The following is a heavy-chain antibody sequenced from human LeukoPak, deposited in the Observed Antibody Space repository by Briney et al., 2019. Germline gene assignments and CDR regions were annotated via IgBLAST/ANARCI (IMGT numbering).Heavy chain of an antibody. Sequence: SETLSLTCTVSGGSISSYYWSWLRQPPGKGLEWIGYIYYSGSTNYNPSLKSRVTISVDTSKNQFSLKLSSVTAADTAVYYCARDSRSGWDFDYWGQGTLVTVSS. V-gene: IGHV4-59*01. J-gene: IGHJ4*02. D-gene: IGHD6-19*01. CDR3: ARDSRSGWDFDY. CDR2: IYYSGST. CDR1: GGSISSYY.